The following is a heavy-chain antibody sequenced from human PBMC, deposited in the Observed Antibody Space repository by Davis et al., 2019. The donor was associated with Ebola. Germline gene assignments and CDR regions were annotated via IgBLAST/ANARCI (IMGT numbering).Heavy chain of an antibody. CDR1: GYTFDDYA. J-gene: IGHJ6*02. V-gene: IGHV3-9*01. Sequence: SLKISCTASGYTFDDYAMHWVRQAPGKGLEWVSGISWNSGSIGYAESVRGRFTISRDNANNSLYLQMNSLRDEDTAVYYCARDKDLPLYYESHGMDVWGQGTTVTVSS. D-gene: IGHD1-14*01. CDR3: ARDKDLPLYYESHGMDV. CDR2: ISWNSGSI.